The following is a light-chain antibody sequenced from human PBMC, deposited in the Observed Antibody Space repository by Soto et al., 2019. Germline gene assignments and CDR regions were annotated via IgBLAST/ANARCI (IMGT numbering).Light chain of an antibody. V-gene: IGKV1-39*01. J-gene: IGKJ1*01. CDR1: QSISSY. Sequence: DIQMTQSPSSLSASVGDRVTITCRASQSISSYLNWYQQKPGKAPKLLIYAASSLQGGVPSRFSGSGSGTDFTLSISRLQPEDFATYYCQQSHSTPLTFGQGPKVDIK. CDR2: AAS. CDR3: QQSHSTPLT.